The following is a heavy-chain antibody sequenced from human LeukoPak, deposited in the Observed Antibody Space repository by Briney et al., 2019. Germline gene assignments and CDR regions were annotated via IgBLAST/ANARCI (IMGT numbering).Heavy chain of an antibody. V-gene: IGHV4-59*01. J-gene: IGHJ4*02. CDR1: GGSISTYW. CDR3: ARDGGSGWTGFDY. CDR2: IYNRATTGT. D-gene: IGHD6-19*01. Sequence: PSETQSLTCTVSGGSISTYWWSWIRQPPGKGLEWIGYIYNRATTGTDYNPSLKSRVSISVDTSKNQFYLQLNSVTAADSAVYYCARDGGSGWTGFDYWGRGTLVTVSS.